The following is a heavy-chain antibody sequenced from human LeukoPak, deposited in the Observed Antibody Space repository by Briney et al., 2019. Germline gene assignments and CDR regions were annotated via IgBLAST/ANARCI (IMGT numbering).Heavy chain of an antibody. J-gene: IGHJ4*02. V-gene: IGHV5-51*01. CDR2: IYPGDSDT. CDR1: GYSFASYW. CDR3: ATTTTRGIPHYFDY. D-gene: IGHD1-1*01. Sequence: GESLKISCKGSGYSFASYWNVWVRPMSGKGLECNGIIYPGDSDTRYRPSFQGQVTISADKSISTAYLQWSGLKTSDTAMYYCATTTTRGIPHYFDYWGQGTLVTVSS.